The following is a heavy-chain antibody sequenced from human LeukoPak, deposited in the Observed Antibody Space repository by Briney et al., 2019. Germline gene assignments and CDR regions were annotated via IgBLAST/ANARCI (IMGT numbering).Heavy chain of an antibody. CDR3: ATAGEDSSSWDFDY. J-gene: IGHJ4*02. Sequence: ASVKVSCTASGGTFSSYAISWVRQAPGQGLEWMGGIIPIFGTANYAQKFQGRVTITADESTSTAYMELSSLRSEDTAVYYCATAGEDSSSWDFDYWGQGTLVTVSS. CDR1: GGTFSSYA. D-gene: IGHD6-13*01. CDR2: IIPIFGTA. V-gene: IGHV1-69*01.